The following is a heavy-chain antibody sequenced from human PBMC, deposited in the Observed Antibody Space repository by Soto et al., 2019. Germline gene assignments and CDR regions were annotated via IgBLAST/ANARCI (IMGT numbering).Heavy chain of an antibody. Sequence: QITLKESGPPLVKPTQTLTLTCTFSGFSLSTSGVGVAWIRQPPGKALEWLALIYWDDDKRYRPSLESRLTSPKDTSKTQVVLTRTNMDSVDTATYYCAYLPCSGGSCYWFAFSGMDVWGQGTTVTVSS. V-gene: IGHV2-5*02. D-gene: IGHD2-15*01. CDR3: AYLPCSGGSCYWFAFSGMDV. CDR1: GFSLSTSGVG. CDR2: IYWDDDK. J-gene: IGHJ6*02.